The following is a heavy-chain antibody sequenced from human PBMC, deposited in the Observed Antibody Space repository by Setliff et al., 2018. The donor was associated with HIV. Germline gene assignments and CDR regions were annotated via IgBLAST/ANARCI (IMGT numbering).Heavy chain of an antibody. CDR1: GFTFSNYA. CDR3: AKSGYCGSSTCRNYYYYMDV. CDR2: ISGSGIST. Sequence: GGSLRLSCAASGFTFSNYAMRWVRQAPGKGLAWVSGISGSGISTYNADSVKGRFTISRDNSNNTLYLQMNSLRAEDTAVYYCAKSGYCGSSTCRNYYYYMDVWGKGTTVTVSS. V-gene: IGHV3-23*01. J-gene: IGHJ6*03. D-gene: IGHD2-2*01.